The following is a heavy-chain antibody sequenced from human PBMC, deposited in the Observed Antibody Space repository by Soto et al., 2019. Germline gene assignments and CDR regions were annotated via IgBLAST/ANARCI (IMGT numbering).Heavy chain of an antibody. D-gene: IGHD6-6*01. V-gene: IGHV3-21*01. CDR3: AREIAARLPYYYYHGMDV. CDR2: ISSSSSYI. CDR1: GFTFSSYT. Sequence: GGSLRLSCAASGFTFSSYTMHWARQAPGKGLEWVSSISSSSSYIYYADSVKGRFTISRDNAKNSLYLQMNSLRAEDTAVYYCAREIAARLPYYYYHGMDVLGQGTTVTVSS. J-gene: IGHJ6*02.